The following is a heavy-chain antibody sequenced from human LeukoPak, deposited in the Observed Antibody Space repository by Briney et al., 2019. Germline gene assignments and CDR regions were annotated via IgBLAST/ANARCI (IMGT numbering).Heavy chain of an antibody. CDR1: GGSMSRYD. CDR2: IKYSGTN. CDR3: AGRIAAAGMGRSNWFDP. J-gene: IGHJ5*02. V-gene: IGHV4-59*08. Sequence: PAETLSLTCTVSGGSMSRYDWSWIREPPGRGVEWGGYIKYSGTNKYNPSLKSRATISVDTYKNHFSLKLSSVTAANTAVYYCAGRIAAAGMGRSNWFDPWGQGTLVTVSS. D-gene: IGHD6-13*01.